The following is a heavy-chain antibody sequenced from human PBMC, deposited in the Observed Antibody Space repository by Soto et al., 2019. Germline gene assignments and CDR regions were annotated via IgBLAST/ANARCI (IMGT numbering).Heavy chain of an antibody. J-gene: IGHJ4*02. Sequence: QVHLQESGPGLVKPSGTLSLTCDVSGGSVSSTPWWSWLRQPPGKGLEWIGEVYHAGNTNYNPSLQSRVTMSVDKSKNQFSLKLNSVTAADTAVYYCARVFTSSGFDIWGQGTLVTVSS. CDR1: GGSVSSTPW. V-gene: IGHV4-4*02. D-gene: IGHD3-22*01. CDR3: ARVFTSSGFDI. CDR2: VYHAGNT.